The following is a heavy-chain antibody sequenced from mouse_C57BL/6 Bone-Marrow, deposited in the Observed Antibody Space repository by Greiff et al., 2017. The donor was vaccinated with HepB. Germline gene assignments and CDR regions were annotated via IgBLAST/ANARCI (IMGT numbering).Heavy chain of an antibody. Sequence: EVQLQQSGTVLARPGASVKMSCKTSGYTFTSYWMHWVKQRPGQGLEWIGAIYPGNSDTSYNQKFKGKAKLTAVTSASTAYMELSSLTNEDSAVYYCTRNPQLGKDAMDYWGQGTSVTVSS. V-gene: IGHV1-5*01. CDR1: GYTFTSYW. CDR3: TRNPQLGKDAMDY. D-gene: IGHD4-1*02. CDR2: IYPGNSDT. J-gene: IGHJ4*01.